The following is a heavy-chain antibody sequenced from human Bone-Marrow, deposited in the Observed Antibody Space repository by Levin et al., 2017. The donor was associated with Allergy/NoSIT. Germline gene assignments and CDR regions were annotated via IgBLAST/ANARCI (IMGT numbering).Heavy chain of an antibody. D-gene: IGHD3-16*01. CDR3: ATGATEAAPLDH. CDR1: GYTLSELA. CDR2: FDPEDGEA. J-gene: IGHJ4*02. Sequence: GESLKISCQVSGYTLSELAMHWVRQAPGKGLEWMGGFDPEDGEAIYAQKLQGRLTMTEDTSTDTAYMELRSLRHEDTAVYYCATGATEAAPLDHWGQGTLVTVSS. V-gene: IGHV1-24*01.